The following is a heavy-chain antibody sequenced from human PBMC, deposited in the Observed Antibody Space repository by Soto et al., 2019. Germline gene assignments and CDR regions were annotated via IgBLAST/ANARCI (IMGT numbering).Heavy chain of an antibody. CDR3: ARGRIAGAATDFYYYGMDV. CDR2: IIPVFATT. Sequence: QVQLVQSGAEVKKPGSSVKVSCKASGGTFSTYVISWVRQAPGQGLEWMGGIIPVFATTNYAQKFQGRVTITADESTRTGYMELKSLRSEDTAVYYCARGRIAGAATDFYYYGMDVWGQGTSVTVSS. D-gene: IGHD1-26*01. V-gene: IGHV1-69*12. CDR1: GGTFSTYV. J-gene: IGHJ6*02.